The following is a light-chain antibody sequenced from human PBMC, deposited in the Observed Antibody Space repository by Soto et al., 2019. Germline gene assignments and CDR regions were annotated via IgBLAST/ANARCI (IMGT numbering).Light chain of an antibody. J-gene: IGKJ1*01. CDR1: QSVSSSY. CDR3: QQYGSSPPRT. Sequence: DIVMTQSPEYLAGSLGERATINCKCIQSVSSSYLAWYQQKPGQAPRLLIYGASTRATDVPDRFSGSGSGADFTLTISRLEPEDFAVYYCQQYGSSPPRTFGQGTKVDIK. V-gene: IGKV3-20*01. CDR2: GAS.